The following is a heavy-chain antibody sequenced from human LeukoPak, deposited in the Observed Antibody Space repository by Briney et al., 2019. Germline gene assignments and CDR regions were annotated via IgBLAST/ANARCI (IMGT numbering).Heavy chain of an antibody. CDR2: IYHSGST. D-gene: IGHD2-2*01. J-gene: IGHJ4*02. CDR3: ARVRGYCSSTICYRYYFDY. V-gene: IGHV4-38-2*02. CDR1: GYSISSGYY. Sequence: SETLTLTCTVSGYSISSGYYRGWLRQPPGKGLEWIGTIYHSGSTYYNPSLKSRVTISVDTSKNQFSLKLTSVTAADTAVYYCARVRGYCSSTICYRYYFDYWGQGTLVTVSS.